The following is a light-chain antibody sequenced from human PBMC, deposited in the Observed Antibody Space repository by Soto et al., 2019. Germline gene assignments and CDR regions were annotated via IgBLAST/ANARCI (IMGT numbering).Light chain of an antibody. CDR3: QQYGSSPPT. Sequence: EIVLTQSPGTVSLSPGERATLSCRASRSVSNNYVAWYQRKPGQAPRLLIYGASSRATDIPRRFSGSGSGTDFTLTITRLEPEDFAVYYCQQYGSSPPTFGQGTKVESK. V-gene: IGKV3-20*01. J-gene: IGKJ1*01. CDR2: GAS. CDR1: RSVSNNY.